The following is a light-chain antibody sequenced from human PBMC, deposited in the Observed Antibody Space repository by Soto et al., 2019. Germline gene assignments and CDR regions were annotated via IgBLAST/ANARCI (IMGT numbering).Light chain of an antibody. CDR2: QAS. CDR1: HSISSQ. Sequence: DIQMTQSPSTLSASVGDRVSVTCRASHSISSQLAWYQQKPGKAPNLLIYQASNLETGVPSRFSGSGSGTEFTLTISSLQPDDLATYYCRQYQSYWTFGQGKKVEVK. CDR3: RQYQSYWT. J-gene: IGKJ1*01. V-gene: IGKV1-5*03.